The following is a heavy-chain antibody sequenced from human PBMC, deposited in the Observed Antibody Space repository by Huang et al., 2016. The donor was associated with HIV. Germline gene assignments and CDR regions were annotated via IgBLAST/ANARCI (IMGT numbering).Heavy chain of an antibody. D-gene: IGHD2-15*01. CDR1: GYTVSELS. V-gene: IGHV1-24*01. J-gene: IGHJ3*02. CDR3: ATSTPDVGAGVLRSAFDI. Sequence: QVQLVESGAELKKPGASVRVSCKVSGYTVSELSLHWVRQAPAKGLEWMGGLDPEECETIYAQRLQGRVTMTEDTSTDTAYMELGSLRPEETAVYYCATSTPDVGAGVLRSAFDIWGQGTMVTVSS. CDR2: LDPEECET.